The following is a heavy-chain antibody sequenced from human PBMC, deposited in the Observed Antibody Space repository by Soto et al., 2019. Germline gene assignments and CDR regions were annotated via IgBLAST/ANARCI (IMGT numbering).Heavy chain of an antibody. CDR2: INGDGTDT. CDR1: GFTFSMYW. D-gene: IGHD3-16*01. J-gene: IGHJ4*02. Sequence: GGSLRLPCAASGFTFSMYWMHWVRQAPGKGLLWVSRINGDGTDTTYADSVKGRFTISRDNAKNTVYLQMNGLRAEDTAVYYCAREVGRGSGSYYLDYWGQETLVTVSS. V-gene: IGHV3-74*03. CDR3: AREVGRGSGSYYLDY.